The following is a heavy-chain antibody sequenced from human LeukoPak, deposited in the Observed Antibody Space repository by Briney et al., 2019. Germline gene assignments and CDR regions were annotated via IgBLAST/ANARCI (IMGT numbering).Heavy chain of an antibody. Sequence: GGPLRLSCAASGFTVSSNYMSWVRQAPGKGLEWVSVIYSGGSTYYADSVKGRFTISRDNSKNTLYLQMNSLRAEDTAVYYCARAIQLWSPFDYWGQGTLVTVSS. V-gene: IGHV3-53*01. CDR1: GFTVSSNY. D-gene: IGHD5-18*01. CDR2: IYSGGST. CDR3: ARAIQLWSPFDY. J-gene: IGHJ4*02.